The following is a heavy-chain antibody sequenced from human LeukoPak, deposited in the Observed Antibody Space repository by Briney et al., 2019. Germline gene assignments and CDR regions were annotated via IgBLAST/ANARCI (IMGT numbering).Heavy chain of an antibody. D-gene: IGHD5-24*01. CDR1: GYTFSSYW. CDR2: IYPGDSDT. CDR3: ARLLKRWLQSYFDY. Sequence: GESLKISCKGSGYTFSSYWIGWVRQMPGKGLEWMGIIYPGDSDTKYSPSFQGQVTISADKSISTAYLQWSSLKASDTAMYYCARLLKRWLQSYFDYWGQGTLVTVSS. V-gene: IGHV5-51*01. J-gene: IGHJ4*02.